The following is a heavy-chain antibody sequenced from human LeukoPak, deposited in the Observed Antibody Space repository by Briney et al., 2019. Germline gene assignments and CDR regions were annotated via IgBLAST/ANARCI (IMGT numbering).Heavy chain of an antibody. D-gene: IGHD4-17*01. CDR1: GGTFSSYA. Sequence: SVKVSCKASGGTFSSYAISWVRQAPGQGLEWMGGIIPIFGTANYAQKFQGRVTITADESTSTAYMELSSLRSEDTAVYYCARVPTVTNWFDPWGQGALVTVSS. J-gene: IGHJ5*02. CDR2: IIPIFGTA. CDR3: ARVPTVTNWFDP. V-gene: IGHV1-69*13.